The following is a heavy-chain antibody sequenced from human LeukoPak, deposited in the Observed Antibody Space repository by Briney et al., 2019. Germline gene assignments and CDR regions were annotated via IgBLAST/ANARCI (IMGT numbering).Heavy chain of an antibody. CDR2: ISTYNGDT. CDR3: AREGLGELTLDY. CDR1: GYTFTSYG. J-gene: IGHJ4*02. Sequence: ASVKVSCKASGYTFTSYGISWVRQAPGQGLEWMGWISTYNGDTNYAQKLQGRVTMTTDTSTSTAYMELRSLRSDDTAVYYCAREGLGELTLDYWGQRTLVTVSS. V-gene: IGHV1-18*01. D-gene: IGHD3-16*01.